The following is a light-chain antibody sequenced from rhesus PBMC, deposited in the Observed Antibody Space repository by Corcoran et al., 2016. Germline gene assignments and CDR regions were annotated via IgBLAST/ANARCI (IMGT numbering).Light chain of an antibody. CDR1: QSDSSS. Sequence: EIVMTQSPATLSLSPGERATLSCRTSQSDSSSLAWYQQKPGQAPRLLIYGASSRATGIPDRFSGSGSGTDFTLTISSLEPEDVAVYYCRQHSNWPYSFGQGTKVEIK. V-gene: IGKV3-24*01. CDR3: RQHSNWPYS. J-gene: IGKJ2*01. CDR2: GAS.